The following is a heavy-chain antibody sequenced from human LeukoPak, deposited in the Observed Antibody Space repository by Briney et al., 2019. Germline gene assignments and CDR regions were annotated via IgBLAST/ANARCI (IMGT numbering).Heavy chain of an antibody. CDR2: IYPGDSET. CDR3: ARQQTVGGKAPLAPYYYYGMDV. V-gene: IGHV5-51*01. CDR1: GSIFTSYW. Sequence: PGGALQISCQCSGSIFTSYWIGGARQVPGEGLEGMGIIYPGDSETIYSLSFQGQVHISADTSISTAYLQWSSQKPSDPAMYHCARQQTVGGKAPLAPYYYYGMDVWGQGTTVTVSS. J-gene: IGHJ6*02. D-gene: IGHD4-23*01.